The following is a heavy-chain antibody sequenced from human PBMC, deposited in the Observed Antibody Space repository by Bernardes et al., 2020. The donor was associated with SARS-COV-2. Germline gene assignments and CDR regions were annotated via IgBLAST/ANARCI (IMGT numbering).Heavy chain of an antibody. D-gene: IGHD3-3*01. CDR2: IYSGGST. CDR1: GFTFDDFA. J-gene: IGHJ4*02. V-gene: IGHV3-66*02. Sequence: GGSLRLSCAASGFTFDDFAMHWVRHSPGKGLEWVSVIYSGGSTYYADSVKGRFTISRDNSKNTLYLQMNSLRAEDTAVYYCARNDFWSGYYADYWGQGTLVTVSS. CDR3: ARNDFWSGYYADY.